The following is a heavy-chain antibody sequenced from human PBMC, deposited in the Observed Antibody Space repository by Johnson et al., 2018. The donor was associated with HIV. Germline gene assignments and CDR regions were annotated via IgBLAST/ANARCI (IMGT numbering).Heavy chain of an antibody. Sequence: QVHLFDSGGGFVKPGCSLRLSFSSSGFTFSDYYMSCIRQAPGKGLDWVSEISSLGSIIYYADSVKFRFTISMDNAENSLYLQMNSLRAEDTAVYYCAKGGLWFGESIDAFDIWGQGTMVTVSS. CDR1: GFTFSDYY. D-gene: IGHD3-10*01. CDR3: AKGGLWFGESIDAFDI. V-gene: IGHV3-11*04. CDR2: ISSLGSII. J-gene: IGHJ3*02.